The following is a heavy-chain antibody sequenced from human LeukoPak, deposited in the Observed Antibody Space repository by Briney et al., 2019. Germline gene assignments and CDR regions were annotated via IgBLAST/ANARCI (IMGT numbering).Heavy chain of an antibody. V-gene: IGHV3-48*03. CDR3: ARHRTASDY. CDR1: GFTFSSYE. CDR2: ISSSGSTL. D-gene: IGHD3-16*02. Sequence: PGGSLRLSCAGSGFTFSSYELNWVRQAPGKGLEWISYISSSGSTLYYADSVKGRFTISRDDAKNSLYLQMNSLRAEDTAVYYCARHRTASDYWGQGTLVTVSS. J-gene: IGHJ4*02.